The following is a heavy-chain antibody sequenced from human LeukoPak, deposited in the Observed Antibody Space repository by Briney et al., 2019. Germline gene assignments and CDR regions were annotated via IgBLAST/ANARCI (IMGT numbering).Heavy chain of an antibody. CDR2: IYHSGST. CDR3: ARETGSSGYYDY. Sequence: SSETLSLTCTISGYSISSGYYWGWIRQPPGKGLEWIGSIYHSGSTYYNPSLKSRVTISVDTSKNQFSLKLSSVTAADTAVYYCARETGSSGYYDYWGQGTLVTVSS. CDR1: GYSISSGYY. J-gene: IGHJ4*02. V-gene: IGHV4-38-2*02. D-gene: IGHD3-22*01.